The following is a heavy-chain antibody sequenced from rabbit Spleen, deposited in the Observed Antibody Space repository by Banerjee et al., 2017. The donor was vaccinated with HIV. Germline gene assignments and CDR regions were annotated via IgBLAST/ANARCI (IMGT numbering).Heavy chain of an antibody. Sequence: QSLEESGGDLVKPGTSLTLTCTASGFSFSSNYYMCWVCQAPGKGLEWIACIYAGSFDSTYYASWAKGRFTISRTSSTTVTLQVTSLTAADTATYFCARGSATMTMVITGFYFNLWGPGTLVTVS. V-gene: IGHV1S40*01. CDR2: IYAGSFDST. J-gene: IGHJ4*01. CDR1: GFSFSSNYY. D-gene: IGHD2-1*01. CDR3: ARGSATMTMVITGFYFNL.